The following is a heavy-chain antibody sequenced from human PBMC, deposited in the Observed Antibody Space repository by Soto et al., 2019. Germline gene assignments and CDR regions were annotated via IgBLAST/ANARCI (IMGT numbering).Heavy chain of an antibody. Sequence: SETLSLTCAAYGGSFSGYYWSWIRQPPGKGLEWIGEINHSGSTNYNPSLKSRVTISVDTSKNQFSLKLSSVTAADTAVYYCARGRIEYCSSTSCYLYYYYGMDVWGQGATVTVSS. V-gene: IGHV4-34*01. CDR2: INHSGST. CDR3: ARGRIEYCSSTSCYLYYYYGMDV. CDR1: GGSFSGYY. J-gene: IGHJ6*02. D-gene: IGHD2-2*01.